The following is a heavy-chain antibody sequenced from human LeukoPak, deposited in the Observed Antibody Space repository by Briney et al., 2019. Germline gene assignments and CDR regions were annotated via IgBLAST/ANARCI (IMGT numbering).Heavy chain of an antibody. CDR1: GGSISSSSYY. CDR2: IYYSGST. D-gene: IGHD2-2*01. J-gene: IGHJ4*02. CDR3: ARLADCSSTSCYDH. Sequence: SETLSLTCTVSGGSISSSSYYWGWIRQPPGKGLEWIGSIYYSGSTYYNPSLKSRVTISVDTSKNQFSLKLKSVTAADMAVYYCARLADCSSTSCYDHWGQGTLVTVSS. V-gene: IGHV4-39*01.